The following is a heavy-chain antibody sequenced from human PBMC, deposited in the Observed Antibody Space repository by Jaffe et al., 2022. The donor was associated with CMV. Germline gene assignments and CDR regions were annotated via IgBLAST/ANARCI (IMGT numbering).Heavy chain of an antibody. J-gene: IGHJ6*03. CDR3: VRQVQTATIDNYYYYYMDV. V-gene: IGHV5-10-1*03. CDR2: IDVSDSYI. CDR1: GYRFTSYW. Sequence: EVQLVQSGAEVKKPGESLRISCQGSGYRFTSYWISWVRQMPGKGLEWMGRIDVSDSYINYSPSFQGHITISVDKPINTAYLHWSSLKASDTAMYYCVRQVQTATIDNYYYYYMDVWGTGTTVTVSS. D-gene: IGHD5-12*01.